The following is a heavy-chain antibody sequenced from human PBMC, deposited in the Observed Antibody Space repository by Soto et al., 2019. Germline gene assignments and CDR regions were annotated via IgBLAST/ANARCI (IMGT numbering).Heavy chain of an antibody. CDR3: ARDGDTAMASYYYYGMDV. CDR2: IIPIFGTA. Sequence: SVKVSFKASGCTFSSYAISWVRQAPGQGLEWMGGIIPIFGTANYAQKFQGRVTITADESTSTAYMELSSLRSEDTAVYYCARDGDTAMASYYYYGMDVWGQGTTVTVSS. V-gene: IGHV1-69*13. J-gene: IGHJ6*02. CDR1: GCTFSSYA. D-gene: IGHD5-18*01.